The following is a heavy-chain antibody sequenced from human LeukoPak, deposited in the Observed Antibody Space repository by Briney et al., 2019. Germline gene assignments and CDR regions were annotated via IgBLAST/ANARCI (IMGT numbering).Heavy chain of an antibody. CDR2: IYHSGST. CDR3: ARVGNVATAGGHYFDY. Sequence: PSETLSLTCTVSDYSISSSYYWGWIRQPPGKGLEWFGIIYHSGSTYYNPSLKNRVTISVDTSKNQFSLKLSSVTAADTAVYYCARVGNVATAGGHYFDYWGQGTLVTVSS. J-gene: IGHJ4*02. CDR1: DYSISSSYY. V-gene: IGHV4-38-2*02. D-gene: IGHD5-12*01.